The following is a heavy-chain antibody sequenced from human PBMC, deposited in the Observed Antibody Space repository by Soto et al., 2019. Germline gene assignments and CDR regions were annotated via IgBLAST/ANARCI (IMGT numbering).Heavy chain of an antibody. CDR1: GYSFTDYH. J-gene: IGHJ5*02. CDR3: ARRSSTYLNEVIFDP. V-gene: IGHV1-2*06. CDR2: INPKSGGT. Sequence: SCKASGYSFTDYHIHWVRQAPGQGLEWLGRINPKSGGTSTAQKFQGRVTMTRDTSISTAYMELNNLVSDDTAVYYCARRSSTYLNEVIFDPWGQGTLVTVSS. D-gene: IGHD2-2*01.